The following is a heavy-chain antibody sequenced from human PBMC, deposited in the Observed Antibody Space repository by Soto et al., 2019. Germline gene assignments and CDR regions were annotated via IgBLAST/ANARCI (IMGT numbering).Heavy chain of an antibody. CDR1: GFTFSSYA. D-gene: IGHD6-13*01. V-gene: IGHV3-23*01. CDR3: ATSAGYSSSWYEYYFDY. J-gene: IGHJ4*02. CDR2: ISGSGCST. Sequence: GGSLRLSCAASGFTFSSYAMSWVRQAPGKGLEWVSAISGSGCSTYYADSVKGRFTITRDKAKNSRYLQMNSRRAEDTAVYYCATSAGYSSSWYEYYFDYWGQGTLVTVSS.